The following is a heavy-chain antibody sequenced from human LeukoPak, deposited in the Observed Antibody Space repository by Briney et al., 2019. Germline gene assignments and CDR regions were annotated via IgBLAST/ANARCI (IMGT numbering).Heavy chain of an antibody. CDR2: IKQDGSDK. CDR3: ARGSEGGYTYGVDY. CDR1: GFTLTNYA. D-gene: IGHD5-18*01. J-gene: IGHJ4*02. Sequence: GGSLRLSCAASGFTLTNYAMSWVRQAPGKGLEWVANIKQDGSDKYYVDSVKGRFTISRDNSKNSLYLQMNSLRVEDTAVYYCARGSEGGYTYGVDYWGQGTLVTVSS. V-gene: IGHV3-7*01.